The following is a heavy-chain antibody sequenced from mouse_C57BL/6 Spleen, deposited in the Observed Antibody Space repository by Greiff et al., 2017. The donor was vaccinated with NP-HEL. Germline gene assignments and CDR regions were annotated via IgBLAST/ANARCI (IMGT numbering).Heavy chain of an antibody. J-gene: IGHJ4*01. CDR2: FYPGSGSI. CDR1: GYTFTEYT. CDR3: ARHEEGYYDYDDYAMDY. V-gene: IGHV1-62-2*01. Sequence: QVQLQQSGAELVKPGASVKLSCKASGYTFTEYTIHWVKQRSGQGLEWIGWFYPGSGSIKYNEKFKDKATLTADKSSSTVYMELSRLTSEDSAVYFCARHEEGYYDYDDYAMDYWGQGTSVTVSS. D-gene: IGHD2-4*01.